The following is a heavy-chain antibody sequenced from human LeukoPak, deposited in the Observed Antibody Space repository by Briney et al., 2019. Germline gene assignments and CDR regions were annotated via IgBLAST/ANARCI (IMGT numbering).Heavy chain of an antibody. D-gene: IGHD1-26*01. CDR3: ARGVGGDSRFDP. CDR2: INSDGSST. CDR1: GFTFSSYW. J-gene: IGHJ5*02. V-gene: IGHV3-74*01. Sequence: GGSLRLSCAASGFTFSSYWMHWVRQAPGKGLVWVSRINSDGSSTRYADSVKGRFTISRDNAKNTLFLQMNSLRAEDTAVYYCARGVGGDSRFDPWGQGTLVTVSS.